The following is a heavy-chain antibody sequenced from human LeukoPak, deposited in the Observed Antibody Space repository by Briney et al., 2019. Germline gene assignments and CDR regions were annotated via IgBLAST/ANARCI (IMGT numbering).Heavy chain of an antibody. Sequence: KSSETLSLTCAVYGGSLSAYYWSWIRQPPGKGLEWIGEINHSGSTNYNPSLKSRVTISVDTSKNQFSLKLSSVTAADTAVYYCARVPWCSGGSCYSPYYYGMDVWGQGTTVTVSS. CDR1: GGSLSAYY. V-gene: IGHV4-34*01. CDR3: ARVPWCSGGSCYSPYYYGMDV. D-gene: IGHD2-15*01. J-gene: IGHJ6*02. CDR2: INHSGST.